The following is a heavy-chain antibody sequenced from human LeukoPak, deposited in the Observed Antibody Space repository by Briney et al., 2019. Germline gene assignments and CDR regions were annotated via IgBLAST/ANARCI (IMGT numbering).Heavy chain of an antibody. Sequence: PSETLSLTCTVSGGSISSYYWSWIRQPPGKGLEWIGYIYYSGSTNYNPSLKSRVTISVDTSNNQFSLKLNSVTAADTAVYYCARDPMNWFDPWGQGTLVTVSS. V-gene: IGHV4-59*12. CDR2: IYYSGST. CDR1: GGSISSYY. CDR3: ARDPMNWFDP. J-gene: IGHJ5*02.